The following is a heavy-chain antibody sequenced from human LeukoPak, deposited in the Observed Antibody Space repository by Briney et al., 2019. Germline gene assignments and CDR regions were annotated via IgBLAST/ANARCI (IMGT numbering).Heavy chain of an antibody. V-gene: IGHV4-30-4*01. J-gene: IGHJ4*02. D-gene: IGHD6-19*01. CDR2: IYYSGST. Sequence: SETLSLTCTVSGGSISSGDYYWSWIRQPPGKGLEWIGYIYYSGSTYHNPSLKSRVTISVDTSKNQFSLKLSSVTAADTAVYYCARAYSSGWYEDYFDYWGQGTLVTVSS. CDR1: GGSISSGDYY. CDR3: ARAYSSGWYEDYFDY.